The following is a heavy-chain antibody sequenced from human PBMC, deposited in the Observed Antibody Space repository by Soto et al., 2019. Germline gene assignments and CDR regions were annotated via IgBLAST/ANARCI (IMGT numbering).Heavy chain of an antibody. CDR3: AREVYAGTYYYGMDV. D-gene: IGHD6-13*01. CDR2: ISYDGSNK. J-gene: IGHJ6*02. CDR1: GFTFSSYA. V-gene: IGHV3-30-3*01. Sequence: VGSLRLSCAASGFTFSSYAMHWVRQAPGNGLAWVAFISYDGSNKYYSDSVKGRFTISRDNSKNTLYLQMNSLRAEDTAVYYCAREVYAGTYYYGMDVWGQGSTVTVSS.